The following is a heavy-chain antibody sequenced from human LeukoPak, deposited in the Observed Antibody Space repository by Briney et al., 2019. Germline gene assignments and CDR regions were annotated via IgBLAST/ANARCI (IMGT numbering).Heavy chain of an antibody. J-gene: IGHJ5*02. CDR1: GFTFSSYW. D-gene: IGHD6-6*01. Sequence: PGGSLRLSCAASGFTFSSYWMHWVRQAPGKGLVWVSRINSDGSSTSHADSVKGRFTISRDNAKNTLYLQMNSLRAEDTAVYYCARERIAAHNWFDPWGQGTLVTVSS. CDR2: INSDGSST. CDR3: ARERIAAHNWFDP. V-gene: IGHV3-74*01.